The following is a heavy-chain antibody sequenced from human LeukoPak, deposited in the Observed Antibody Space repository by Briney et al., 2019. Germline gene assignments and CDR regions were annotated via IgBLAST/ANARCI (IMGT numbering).Heavy chain of an antibody. J-gene: IGHJ4*02. CDR2: INHSGST. Sequence: SETLSLTCAVYGGSFSGYYWSWIRQPPGKGLEWIGEINHSGSTNYNPSLKSRVTISVDTSKNQFSLQLNSVTPEDTAVYYCARVSSWTEEPDTGLDYWGQGTLVTVSS. CDR1: GGSFSGYY. D-gene: IGHD1-14*01. V-gene: IGHV4-34*01. CDR3: ARVSSWTEEPDTGLDY.